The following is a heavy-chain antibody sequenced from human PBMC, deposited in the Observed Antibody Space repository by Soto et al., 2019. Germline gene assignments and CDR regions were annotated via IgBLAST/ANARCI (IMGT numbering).Heavy chain of an antibody. J-gene: IGHJ4*02. Sequence: SETLSLTCAVSCYSISSSNWWGWIRQPPGKGLEWIGYIYYSGSTYYNPSLKSRVTMSVDTSKNQFSLKLSSVTAVDTAVYYCATGPRPTHVDYWGQGTLVTVS. CDR1: CYSISSSNW. D-gene: IGHD2-15*01. CDR3: ATGPRPTHVDY. V-gene: IGHV4-28*03. CDR2: IYYSGST.